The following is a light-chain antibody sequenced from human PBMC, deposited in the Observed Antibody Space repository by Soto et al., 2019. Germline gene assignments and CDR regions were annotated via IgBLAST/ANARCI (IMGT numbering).Light chain of an antibody. CDR1: QSVSSNY. J-gene: IGKJ1*01. CDR3: QQYGSSRWT. Sequence: IVLTQSPGTLSFSPCERSTHSFSASQSVSSNYLAWYQQKPGQAPRLLIYGASSRATGIPDRFSGSGSGTDFTLTISRLEPEDFAVYYCQQYGSSRWTFGQGTKVDIK. V-gene: IGKV3-20*01. CDR2: GAS.